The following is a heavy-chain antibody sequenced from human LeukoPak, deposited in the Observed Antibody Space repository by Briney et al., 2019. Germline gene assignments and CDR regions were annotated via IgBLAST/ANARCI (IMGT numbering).Heavy chain of an antibody. CDR3: AKEHDYGDYGFFDP. D-gene: IGHD4-17*01. V-gene: IGHV3-9*01. CDR2: ISWNSGSI. J-gene: IGHJ5*02. CDR1: GFTFSSYW. Sequence: GGSLRLSCAASGFTFSSYWMSWVRQAPGKGLEWVSGISWNSGSIGYADSVKGRFTISRDNAKNSLYLQMNSLRAEDTALYYCAKEHDYGDYGFFDPWGQGTLVTVSS.